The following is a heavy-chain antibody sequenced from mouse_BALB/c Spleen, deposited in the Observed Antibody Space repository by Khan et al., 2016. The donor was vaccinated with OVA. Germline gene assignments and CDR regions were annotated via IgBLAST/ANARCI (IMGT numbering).Heavy chain of an antibody. CDR3: ARAYYRYDGYYAMDY. V-gene: IGHV2-6-4*01. CDR2: IWGGGGT. Sequence: HVQLKESGPGLVAPSQSLSITCNVSGFSLSRYNIHWVRQPPGKGLEWLGMIWGGGGTDYNSSLKSRLSISKDNSKGQVFLKMSSLQTDDTAMYYCARAYYRYDGYYAMDYWGQGTSVTVSS. D-gene: IGHD2-14*01. J-gene: IGHJ4*01. CDR1: GFSLSRYN.